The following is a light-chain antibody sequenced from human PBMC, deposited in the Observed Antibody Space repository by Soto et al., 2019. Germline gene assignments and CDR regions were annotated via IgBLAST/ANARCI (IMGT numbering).Light chain of an antibody. Sequence: QSALTQPRSVSGSPGQSVTISCTGTRRDVGGYNYVSWYQQHPGKAPKLIIYDVSKRPSGVPDRFSGSKSGNTASLTISGLQAEDEADYYCCSSAGTYTSVFGGGTKVTVL. V-gene: IGLV2-11*01. CDR3: CSSAGTYTSV. J-gene: IGLJ3*02. CDR2: DVS. CDR1: RRDVGGYNY.